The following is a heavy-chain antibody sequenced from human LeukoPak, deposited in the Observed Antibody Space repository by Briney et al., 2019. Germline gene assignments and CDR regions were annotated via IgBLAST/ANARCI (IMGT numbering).Heavy chain of an antibody. D-gene: IGHD1-1*01. CDR3: ARGSAGYN. CDR2: IYSGGST. J-gene: IGHJ4*01. Sequence: PGGSLRLSCAASGFTVSSNHMSWVRQAPGKGLEWVSVIYSGGSTDYADSVKGRFTISRDNLKNTLYLQMNSLRAEVTAVYYRARGSAGYNWGHGTLVTFSS. CDR1: GFTVSSNH. V-gene: IGHV3-53*01.